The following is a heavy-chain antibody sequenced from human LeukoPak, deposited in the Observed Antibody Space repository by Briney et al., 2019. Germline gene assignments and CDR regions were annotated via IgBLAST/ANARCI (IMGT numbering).Heavy chain of an antibody. CDR3: ARDSRNYYDSSGYYYDY. J-gene: IGHJ4*02. D-gene: IGHD3-22*01. V-gene: IGHV3-11*05. CDR1: GFTFSDYY. CDR2: ISTSGTYT. Sequence: GGSLRLSCAASGFTFSDYYVSWIRQAPGKGLEWVSYISTSGTYTDYADSVKGRFTISRDNAKNSVYLQMNSLRAEDTAVYYCARDSRNYYDSSGYYYDYWGQGTLVTVSS.